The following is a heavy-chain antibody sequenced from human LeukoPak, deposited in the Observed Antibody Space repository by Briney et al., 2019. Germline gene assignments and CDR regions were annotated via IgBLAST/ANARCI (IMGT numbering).Heavy chain of an antibody. CDR1: GYTFTSYG. CDR2: IIPIFGTA. V-gene: IGHV1-69*13. D-gene: IGHD3-22*01. CDR3: ARAPQIVVVNYFDY. Sequence: SVKVSCKASGYTFTSYGISWVRQAPGQGLEWMGGIIPIFGTANYAQKFQGRVTITADESTSTAYMELSSLRSEDTAVYYCARAPQIVVVNYFDYWGQGTLVTVSS. J-gene: IGHJ4*02.